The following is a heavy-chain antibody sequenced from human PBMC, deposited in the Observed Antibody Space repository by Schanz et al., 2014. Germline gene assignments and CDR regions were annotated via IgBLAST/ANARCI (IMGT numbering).Heavy chain of an antibody. CDR1: GNTFTSYG. CDR3: ARDAADFYDILTEEDY. Sequence: QVQLVQSGAEVKKPGASVKVSCKASGNTFTSYGISWVRQAPGQGLEWMGWISAYNGNTKYPQKLQGRVTMTTDTSTSTAYMELRSLRSDDTAVYYCARDAADFYDILTEEDYWGQGTLVTVSS. J-gene: IGHJ4*02. CDR2: ISAYNGNT. V-gene: IGHV1-18*01. D-gene: IGHD3-9*01.